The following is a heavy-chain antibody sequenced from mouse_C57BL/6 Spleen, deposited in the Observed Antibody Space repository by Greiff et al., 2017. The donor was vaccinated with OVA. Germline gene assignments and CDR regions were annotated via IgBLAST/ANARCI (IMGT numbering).Heavy chain of an antibody. J-gene: IGHJ4*01. Sequence: EVQVVESGGGLVKPGGSLKLSCAASGFTFSSYAMSWVRQTPEKRLEWVATISDGGSYTYYPDNVKGRFTISRDNAKNNLYLQMSHLKSEDTAMYYCARDRITTVVAPSYAMDYWGQGTSVTVSS. D-gene: IGHD1-1*01. CDR2: ISDGGSYT. CDR3: ARDRITTVVAPSYAMDY. V-gene: IGHV5-4*01. CDR1: GFTFSSYA.